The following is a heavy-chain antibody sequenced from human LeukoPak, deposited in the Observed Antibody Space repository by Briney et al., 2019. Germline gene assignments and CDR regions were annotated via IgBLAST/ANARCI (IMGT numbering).Heavy chain of an antibody. CDR3: ASSGGSCKGGCVNWVEP. J-gene: IGHJ5*01. CDR2: IYYSGST. Sequence: PSETLSLTCTVSGGSVSSGSYYWSWIRQPPGKGLEWIGYIYYSGSTNYNPSLKSRVTISVDTSKNQFSLKLSSVTAADTAVYYWASSGGSCKGGCVNWVEPWGQGNLVTGSS. D-gene: IGHD2-15*01. CDR1: GGSVSSGSYY. V-gene: IGHV4-61*01.